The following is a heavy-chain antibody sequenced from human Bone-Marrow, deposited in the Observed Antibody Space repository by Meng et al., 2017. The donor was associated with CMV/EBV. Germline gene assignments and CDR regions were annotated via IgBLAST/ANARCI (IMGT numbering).Heavy chain of an antibody. CDR2: ISSSGRAV. CDR1: GFTFSSYT. D-gene: IGHD2/OR15-2a*01. J-gene: IGHJ6*02. Sequence: GESLKISCTASGFTFSSYTMNWVRQPPGKGLEWVSYISSSGRAVHYADSLRGRFTVSRDNSKNTLYLQMNSLRAEDTAVYYCAKYDLAHYYGMDVWGQGTMVTGSS. CDR3: AKYDLAHYYGMDV. V-gene: IGHV3-48*01.